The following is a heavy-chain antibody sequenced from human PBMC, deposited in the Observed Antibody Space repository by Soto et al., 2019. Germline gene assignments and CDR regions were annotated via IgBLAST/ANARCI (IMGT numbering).Heavy chain of an antibody. D-gene: IGHD2-2*01. J-gene: IGHJ4*02. CDR2: IYHSGST. CDR3: ARVVVVPASSYYFDY. V-gene: IGHV4-4*02. CDR1: SGSISSSNW. Sequence: QVQLQESGPGLVKPSGTLSLTCAVSSGSISSSNWWSWVRQPPGKGLEWIGEIYHSGSTNYNPSLKSRVTISVDKSKNQFSLKLSSLTAAETAVYYCARVVVVPASSYYFDYWGQGTLVTVSS.